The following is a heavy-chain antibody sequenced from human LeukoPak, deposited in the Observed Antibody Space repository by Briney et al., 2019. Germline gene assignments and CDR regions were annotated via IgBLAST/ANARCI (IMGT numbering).Heavy chain of an antibody. D-gene: IGHD2-8*02. V-gene: IGHV4-59*08. CDR3: ARHGTVAGPFQH. Sequence: SETLSLTCTVSGGSFSSYYWSWIRQPPGKALEWIGYIYYSGTTNYNPSLKSRVTMSVDTSKNQFSLKLNSTTAADTAVYYCARHGTVAGPFQHWGQGTLVAVSS. CDR1: GGSFSSYY. CDR2: IYYSGTT. J-gene: IGHJ1*01.